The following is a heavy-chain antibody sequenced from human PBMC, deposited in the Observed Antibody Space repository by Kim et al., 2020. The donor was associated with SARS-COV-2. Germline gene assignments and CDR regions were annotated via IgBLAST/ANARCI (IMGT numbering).Heavy chain of an antibody. J-gene: IGHJ3*02. D-gene: IGHD3-10*01. CDR2: INPSGGST. V-gene: IGHV1-46*01. Sequence: ASVKVSCKASGYTFTSYYMHWVPQAPGQGLEWMGIINPSGGSTSYAQKFQGRVTMTRDTSTSTVFMDLSSLRSEDTAVYYCARALSVLWFGELLAQDAFEIWGQGTMVTVSS. CDR1: GYTFTSYY. CDR3: ARALSVLWFGELLAQDAFEI.